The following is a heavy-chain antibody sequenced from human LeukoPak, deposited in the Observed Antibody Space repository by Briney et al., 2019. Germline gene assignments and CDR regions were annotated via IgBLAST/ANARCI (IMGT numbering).Heavy chain of an antibody. V-gene: IGHV1-69*13. CDR2: IIPIFGTA. Sequence: GASVKVSCKASGGTFSSYAISWVRQAPGQGLEWMGGIIPIFGTANYAQKFQGRVTITADESTSTAYMELSSLRSEDTAVYYCARELYYYGSGVGMDVWGQGTTVTVSS. CDR3: ARELYYYGSGVGMDV. CDR1: GGTFSSYA. D-gene: IGHD3-10*01. J-gene: IGHJ6*02.